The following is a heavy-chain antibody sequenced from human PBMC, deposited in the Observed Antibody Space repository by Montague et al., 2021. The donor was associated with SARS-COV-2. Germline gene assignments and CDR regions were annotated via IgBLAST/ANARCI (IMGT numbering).Heavy chain of an antibody. CDR1: GDSVSSNSAA. Sequence: CAISGDSVSSNSAAWNWIRQSPSRGLEWLGRTYYRSRWFNDYAVSIRSRITINPDTSKNQFSLQLNSVTPEDTAVYYCARVTEWRGYYYYYYVDVWGKGTTVTVSS. J-gene: IGHJ6*03. CDR3: ARVTEWRGYYYYYYVDV. V-gene: IGHV6-1*01. D-gene: IGHD1-14*01. CDR2: TYYRSRWFN.